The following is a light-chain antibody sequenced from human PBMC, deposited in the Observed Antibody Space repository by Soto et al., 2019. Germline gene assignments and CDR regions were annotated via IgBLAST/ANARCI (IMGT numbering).Light chain of an antibody. J-gene: IGKJ1*01. Sequence: IVLTHSPGSLSLSPGQRATLSVGASQSVFSSYLAWYQKKPGQAPRLLIYGASSRATGIPDRFSGSGSGTDFTLTISSLEPEDFAVYYCQQYGSSPWTFGQGTKVDIK. CDR2: GAS. V-gene: IGKV3-20*01. CDR1: QSVFSSY. CDR3: QQYGSSPWT.